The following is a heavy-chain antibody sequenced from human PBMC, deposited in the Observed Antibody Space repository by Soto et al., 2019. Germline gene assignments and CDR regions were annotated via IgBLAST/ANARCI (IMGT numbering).Heavy chain of an antibody. D-gene: IGHD4-17*01. Sequence: SGPTLVNPTQTLTLTCTFSGFSLSTSGVGVGWIRQPPGKALEWLALIYWDDDKRYSPSLKSRLTITKDTSKNQVVLTMTNMDPVDTATYYCAHSLAFSNCGDYHTIIRSYYWRQSSLLTFSS. V-gene: IGHV2-5*02. CDR3: AHSLAFSNCGDYHTIIRSYY. CDR2: IYWDDDK. CDR1: GFSLSTSGVG. J-gene: IGHJ4*02.